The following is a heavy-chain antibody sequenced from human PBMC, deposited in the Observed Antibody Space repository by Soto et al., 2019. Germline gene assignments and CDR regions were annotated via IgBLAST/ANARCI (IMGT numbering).Heavy chain of an antibody. CDR3: ARTFDYYGMDV. CDR1: GCSIASGYY. V-gene: IGHV4-38-2*01. J-gene: IGHJ6*02. Sequence: SETLSLTCAVSGCSIASGYYWAWIRQSPGKVLEWIGSIYHAGSVYYNPSLNSRVAVSLDTSKNHFSLKLTSVTAADTAVYYCARTFDYYGMDVWGQGTTVTVSS. CDR2: IYHAGSV.